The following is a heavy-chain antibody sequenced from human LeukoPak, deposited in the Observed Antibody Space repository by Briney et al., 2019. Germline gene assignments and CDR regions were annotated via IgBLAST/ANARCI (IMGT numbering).Heavy chain of an antibody. J-gene: IGHJ6*03. D-gene: IGHD3-22*01. CDR2: INHSGST. Sequence: PSETLSLTCAVYGGSFSGYYWSWIRQTPGKGLEWIGEINHSGSTNYNPSLKSRVTISVDTSKSQFSLKVSSVTAADTAVYYCARGWINYDSYYYYMDVWGKGTTVTISS. CDR1: GGSFSGYY. CDR3: ARGWINYDSYYYYMDV. V-gene: IGHV4-34*01.